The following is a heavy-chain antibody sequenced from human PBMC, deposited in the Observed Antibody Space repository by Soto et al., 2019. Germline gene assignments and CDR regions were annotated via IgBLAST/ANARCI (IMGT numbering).Heavy chain of an antibody. D-gene: IGHD2-8*02. Sequence: GGSLRLSCAASGFTFGASAMFCVRQAPGKGLEWVSRISNSGGDTYYTDSVRGRFTVSRDNSKNILYLQMNSLRAEDTAVYYCARRLAPSGSGWDHWGQGT. CDR3: ARRLAPSGSGWDH. V-gene: IGHV3-23*01. J-gene: IGHJ4*02. CDR1: GFTFGASA. CDR2: ISNSGGDT.